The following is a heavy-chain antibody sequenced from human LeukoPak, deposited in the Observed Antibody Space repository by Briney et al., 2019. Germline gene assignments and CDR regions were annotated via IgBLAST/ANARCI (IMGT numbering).Heavy chain of an antibody. CDR2: IYYSGST. Sequence: SETLSLTCTVSGGSISSSSYYWGWIRQPPGKGLEWIGYIYYSGSTNYNPSLKSRVTISVDTSKNQFSLKLSSVTAADTAVYYCARSEIPYYFDYWAREPWSPSPQ. J-gene: IGHJ4*02. CDR3: ARSEIPYYFDY. CDR1: GGSISSSSYY. V-gene: IGHV4-61*05.